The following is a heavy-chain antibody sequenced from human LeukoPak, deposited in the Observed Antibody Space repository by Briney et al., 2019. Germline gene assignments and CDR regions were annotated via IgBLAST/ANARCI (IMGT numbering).Heavy chain of an antibody. CDR1: GFTFSGYG. CDR2: ISYDGNNK. D-gene: IGHD2-15*01. V-gene: IGHV3-30*18. Sequence: PGGSLRLSCVASGFTFSGYGMHWVRQAPGRGLEWVTVISYDGNNKYYADSVKGRFTISRDNSKNTLYLQMNSLRAEDTAIYYCAKPEGSSYYYPPSDAFDIWGQGTMVTVSS. J-gene: IGHJ3*02. CDR3: AKPEGSSYYYPPSDAFDI.